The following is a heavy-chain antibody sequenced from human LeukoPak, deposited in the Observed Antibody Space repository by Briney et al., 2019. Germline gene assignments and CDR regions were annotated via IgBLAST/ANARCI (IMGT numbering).Heavy chain of an antibody. CDR3: AKDRVFGELFPGSDY. J-gene: IGHJ4*02. V-gene: IGHV3-23*01. CDR1: GFTFSSYA. CDR2: ISGSGGST. Sequence: GGSLRLSCAASGFTFSSYAMSWVRQTPGKGLEWVSAISGSGGSTYYADSVKGRFTISRDNSKNTLYLQMNSLRAEDTAVYYCAKDRVFGELFPGSDYWGQGTLVTVSS. D-gene: IGHD3-10*01.